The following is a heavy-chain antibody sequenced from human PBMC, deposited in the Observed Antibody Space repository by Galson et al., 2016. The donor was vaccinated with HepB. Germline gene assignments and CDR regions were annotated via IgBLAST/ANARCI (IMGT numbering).Heavy chain of an antibody. Sequence: SETLSLTCAVYGGSLSGYYWSWIRQPPGKGLEWIGEISDSGTITNYNSSLKSRVTISIDTSKNQFSLKLNSVTAADTAVYYCARKDPGYFRHWVQGTLVTVSS. D-gene: IGHD2-15*01. CDR2: ISDSGTIT. J-gene: IGHJ1*01. CDR1: GGSLSGYY. V-gene: IGHV4-34*01. CDR3: ARKDPGYFRH.